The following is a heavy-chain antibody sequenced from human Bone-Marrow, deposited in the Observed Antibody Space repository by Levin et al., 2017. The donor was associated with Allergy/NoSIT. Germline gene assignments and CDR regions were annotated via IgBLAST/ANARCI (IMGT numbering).Heavy chain of an antibody. D-gene: IGHD3-10*01. J-gene: IGHJ4*02. CDR3: AREEWFGKLLFVDY. CDR2: ISGRSDST. V-gene: IGHV3-23*01. Sequence: GESLKISCAASGFTFSSYNMSWVRQDPGKGLEWVSAISGRSDSTYYADSVKGRFTISRDKSKNTLYLQMNSLRAEDTAVYYCAREEWFGKLLFVDYWGQGTPVTISS. CDR1: GFTFSSYN.